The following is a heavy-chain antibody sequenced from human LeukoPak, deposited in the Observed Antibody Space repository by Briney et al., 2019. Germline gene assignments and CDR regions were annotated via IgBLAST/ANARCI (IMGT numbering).Heavy chain of an antibody. V-gene: IGHV4-31*03. CDR3: ARGGGCSGGTCYFNWFDP. J-gene: IGHJ5*02. CDR2: IYYSGST. CDR1: GDSISSGGYY. D-gene: IGHD2-15*01. Sequence: SQTLSLTCTVSGDSISSGGYYWTWIRQHPGKGLEWIVYIYYSGSTSYNPSLKSRLTISVDTSKNQFSLKLNSVTAAATAVYYCARGGGCSGGTCYFNWFDPWGQGTLVTVSS.